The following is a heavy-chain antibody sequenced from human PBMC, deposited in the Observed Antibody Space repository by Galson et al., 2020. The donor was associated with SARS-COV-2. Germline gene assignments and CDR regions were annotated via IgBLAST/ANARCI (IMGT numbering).Heavy chain of an antibody. D-gene: IGHD3-9*01. Sequence: ASVKVSCKASGYTFTDYYIHWVRQAPGQGLEWMGWINPKRGCPNYAQKFEGRVTMTRDTSITTAYMEMSRLRADDTAVYYCARLRYYDVLTGYIVDVWGQGTMVTVSS. J-gene: IGHJ6*02. CDR2: INPKRGCP. CDR3: ARLRYYDVLTGYIVDV. V-gene: IGHV1-2*02. CDR1: GYTFTDYY.